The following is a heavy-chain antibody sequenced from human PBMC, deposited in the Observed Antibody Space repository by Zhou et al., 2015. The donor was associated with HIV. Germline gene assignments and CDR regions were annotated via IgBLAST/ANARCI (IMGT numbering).Heavy chain of an antibody. J-gene: IGHJ5*02. Sequence: QVQLVQSGAEVKKPGSSVKVSCKASGGTFSSYTISWVRQAPGQGLEWMGRIIPILGIANYAQKFQGRVTITADKSTSTAYMELSSLRSEDTAVYYCARMGDLGKYKLDDPWGQGTLVTVSS. V-gene: IGHV1-69*02. CDR1: GGTFSSYT. CDR3: ARMGDLGKYKLDDP. CDR2: IIPILGIA. D-gene: IGHD3-16*01.